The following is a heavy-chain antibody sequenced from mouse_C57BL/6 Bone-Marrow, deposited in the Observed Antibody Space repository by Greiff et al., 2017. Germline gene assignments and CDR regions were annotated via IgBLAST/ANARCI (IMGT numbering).Heavy chain of an antibody. CDR2: ILPGSGGT. J-gene: IGHJ2*01. D-gene: IGHD1-1*01. Sequence: VQLQQSGAELMKPGASVKLSCKATGYTFTGYWIEWVKQRPGHGLEWIGEILPGSGGTNYNEKFKGKATLTADTSSNTAYMQLSSLTTADSAVLYCERRSSPGCDYWGQGTTLTVSS. CDR3: ERRSSPGCDY. CDR1: GYTFTGYW. V-gene: IGHV1-9*01.